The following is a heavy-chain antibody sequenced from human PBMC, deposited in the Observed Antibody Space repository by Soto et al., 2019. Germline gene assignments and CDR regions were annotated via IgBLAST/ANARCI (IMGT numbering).Heavy chain of an antibody. CDR3: TTYLAIFGVVIISRDY. CDR1: GFTFSNAW. J-gene: IGHJ4*02. D-gene: IGHD3-3*01. Sequence: LRLSCAASGFTFSNAWMSWVRQAPGKGLEWVGRIKSKTDGGTTDYAAPVKGRFTISRDDSKNTLYLQMNSLKTEDTAVYYCTTYLAIFGVVIISRDYWGQGTLVTVSS. CDR2: IKSKTDGGTT. V-gene: IGHV3-15*01.